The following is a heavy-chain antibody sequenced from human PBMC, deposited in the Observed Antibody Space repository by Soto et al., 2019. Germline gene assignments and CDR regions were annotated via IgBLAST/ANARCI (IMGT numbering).Heavy chain of an antibody. CDR3: ARGVSYDDSAHYLRLVFDY. J-gene: IGHJ4*02. V-gene: IGHV3-21*01. D-gene: IGHD3-22*01. CDR2: ITGHSVYI. CDR1: GFAFDVHS. Sequence: KPGGSLRLSCEASGFAFDVHSMNWVRQVPGRGLEWVASITGHSVYIWYADSVRGRFTISRDNARKSVYLQLSGLRADDTAVYSCARGVSYDDSAHYLRLVFDYWGQGALVTVSS.